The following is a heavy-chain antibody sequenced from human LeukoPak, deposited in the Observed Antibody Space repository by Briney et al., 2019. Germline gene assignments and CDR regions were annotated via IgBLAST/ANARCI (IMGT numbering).Heavy chain of an antibody. CDR1: GLTFSDEY. CDR2: ISNTGSFI. V-gene: IGHV3-11*01. CDR3: VRARGAGPGAHFDY. Sequence: GGSLRLSCAASGLTFSDEYMSWIRQAPGKGLEWVSYISNTGSFISYADSVKGRFTISRDNAKNSLYLQMNSLRAEDAAAYYCVRARGAGPGAHFDYWGQGTLVTVSS. J-gene: IGHJ4*02. D-gene: IGHD3-10*01.